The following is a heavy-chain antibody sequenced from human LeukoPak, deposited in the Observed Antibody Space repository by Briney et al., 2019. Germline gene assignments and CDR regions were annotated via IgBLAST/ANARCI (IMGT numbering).Heavy chain of an antibody. CDR1: GGSISSYY. D-gene: IGHD3-9*01. CDR3: ARHGAYDILTGYFDY. J-gene: IGHJ4*02. Sequence: SETLSLTCTVSGGSISSYYWSWIRQPPGKGLEWIGYVYYSGSTNYNPSLKSRVTISVDTSKNQFSLKLSSATAADTAVYYCARHGAYDILTGYFDYWGQGTLVTVSS. CDR2: VYYSGST. V-gene: IGHV4-59*08.